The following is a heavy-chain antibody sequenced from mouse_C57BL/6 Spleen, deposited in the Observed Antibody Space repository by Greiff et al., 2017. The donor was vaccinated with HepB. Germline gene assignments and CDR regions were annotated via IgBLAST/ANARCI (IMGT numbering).Heavy chain of an antibody. D-gene: IGHD1-1*01. CDR2: ISNGGGST. CDR1: GFTFSDYY. J-gene: IGHJ2*01. CDR3: ARQAYYGSSYVFDY. V-gene: IGHV5-12*01. Sequence: DVKLVESGGGLVQPGGSLKLSCAASGFTFSDYYMYWVRQTPEKRLEWVAYISNGGGSTYYPDTVKGRFTISRDNAKNTLYLQMSRLKSEDTAMYYCARQAYYGSSYVFDYWGQGTTLTVSS.